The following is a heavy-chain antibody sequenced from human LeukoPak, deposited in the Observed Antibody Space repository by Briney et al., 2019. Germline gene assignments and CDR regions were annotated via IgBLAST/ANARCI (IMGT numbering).Heavy chain of an antibody. J-gene: IGHJ4*02. CDR3: ARDTGYSSGWYLD. CDR2: ISSNGGST. Sequence: GGSLRLSCAASGFTFSSYAMHWVRQAPGKGLEYVSAISSNGGSTYYANSVKGRFTIPRDNSKNTLYLQMGSLRAEDMAVYYCARDTGYSSGWYLDWGQGTLVTVSS. CDR1: GFTFSSYA. V-gene: IGHV3-64*01. D-gene: IGHD6-19*01.